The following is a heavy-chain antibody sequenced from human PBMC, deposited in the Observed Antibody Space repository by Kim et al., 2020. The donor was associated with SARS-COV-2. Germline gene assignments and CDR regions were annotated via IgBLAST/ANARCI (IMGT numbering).Heavy chain of an antibody. J-gene: IGHJ4*02. D-gene: IGHD2-8*01. CDR1: GGSFSGYY. CDR3: ARQAYCTNGVCFPFDY. CDR2: INHSGST. V-gene: IGHV4-34*01. Sequence: SETLSLTCAVYGGSFSGYYWSWIRQPPGKGLEWIGEINHSGSTNYNPSLKSRVTISVDTSKNQFSLKLSSVTAADTAVYYCARQAYCTNGVCFPFDYWGQGTLVTVSS.